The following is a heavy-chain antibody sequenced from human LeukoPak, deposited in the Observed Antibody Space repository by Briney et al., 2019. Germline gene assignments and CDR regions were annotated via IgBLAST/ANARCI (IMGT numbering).Heavy chain of an antibody. J-gene: IGHJ4*02. Sequence: MSSETLSLTCTVSGLSISSSSYYWGWTRPPPGTGLEWMGIIYYSGSTYYNPSLKSRLTISVDTSKNQFSLKLSSVTAADTAVYYCARLGVTMPVPDYWGQGTLVTVSS. V-gene: IGHV4-39*01. D-gene: IGHD4-11*01. CDR1: GLSISSSSYY. CDR2: IYYSGST. CDR3: ARLGVTMPVPDY.